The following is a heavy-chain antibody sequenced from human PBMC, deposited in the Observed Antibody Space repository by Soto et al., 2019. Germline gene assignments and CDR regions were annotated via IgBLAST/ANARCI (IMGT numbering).Heavy chain of an antibody. CDR2: INYAGTT. J-gene: IGHJ6*02. CDR3: TRHDAVPKLQNGMGV. Sequence: SETLSLTCTVSGGSITPYYCILIRHPPVKGLEWIVYINYAGTTLYTPTLESRVTISVGTSKNQFSLKLSSVTAADTAVYYCTRHDAVPKLQNGMGVWGQGTTVTVSS. V-gene: IGHV4-59*01. CDR1: GGSITPYY. D-gene: IGHD1-1*01.